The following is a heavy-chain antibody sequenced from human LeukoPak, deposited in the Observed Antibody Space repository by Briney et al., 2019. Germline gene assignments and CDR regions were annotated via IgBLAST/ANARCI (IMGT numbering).Heavy chain of an antibody. Sequence: PSETLSLTCAVSGDSLSRYYWTWIRQPPGKGLEWLREINPSGSPDYNPSLKSRATISVDTSKNQISLRLASVTAADTAMYYCASVRHDPLEYYYYIDVWGKGTTVTVSS. J-gene: IGHJ6*03. CDR1: GDSLSRYY. D-gene: IGHD2/OR15-2a*01. V-gene: IGHV4-34*01. CDR2: INPSGSP. CDR3: ASVRHDPLEYYYYIDV.